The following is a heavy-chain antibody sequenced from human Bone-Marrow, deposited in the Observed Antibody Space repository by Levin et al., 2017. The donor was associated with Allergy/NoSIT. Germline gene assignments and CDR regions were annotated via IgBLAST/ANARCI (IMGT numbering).Heavy chain of an antibody. J-gene: IGHJ4*02. V-gene: IGHV4-34*01. CDR3: ARGTGYSSSWYAGY. D-gene: IGHD6-13*01. CDR2: INHSGST. CDR1: GGSFSGYY. Sequence: SETLSLTCAVYGGSFSGYYWSWIRQPPGKGLEWIGEINHSGSTNYNPSLKSRVTISVDTSKNQFSLKLSSVTAADTAVYYCARGTGYSSSWYAGYWGQGTLVTVSS.